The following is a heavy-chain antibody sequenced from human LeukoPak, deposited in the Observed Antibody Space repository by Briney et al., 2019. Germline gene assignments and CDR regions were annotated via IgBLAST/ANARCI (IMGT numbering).Heavy chain of an antibody. J-gene: IGHJ5*02. CDR2: VNENGRET. CDR1: GFTFSNYN. Sequence: GGSLRLSCAASGFTFSNYNMNWVRQAPGEGLECVAKVNENGRETHYADSVKGRFTISRDNSKNSVSLLMYNLRVEDTAVYYCAKDEVGGHLASWGQGILVIIS. CDR3: AKDEVGGHLAS. V-gene: IGHV3-7*01.